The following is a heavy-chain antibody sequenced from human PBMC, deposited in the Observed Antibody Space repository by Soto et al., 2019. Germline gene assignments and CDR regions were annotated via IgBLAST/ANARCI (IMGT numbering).Heavy chain of an antibody. CDR1: GFTFSNYE. V-gene: IGHV3-64*01. CDR2: ISNNGAHT. CDR3: ARRGYGSRWPNVYMDV. J-gene: IGHJ6*03. Sequence: EAQLVESGGGLVQPGGSLRLSCAASGFTFSNYEMHWVRQAPGKGLEYVSGISNNGAHTDYAKSVKGRFTISRDNSENTLYLLMGRLRAENMALYYCARRGYGSRWPNVYMDVWGKGATVTVSS. D-gene: IGHD6-13*01.